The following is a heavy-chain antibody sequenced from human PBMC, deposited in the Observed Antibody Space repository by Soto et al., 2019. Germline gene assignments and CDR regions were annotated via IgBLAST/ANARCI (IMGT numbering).Heavy chain of an antibody. Sequence: GASVKVSCKASGYTFTGYYMHWVRQAPGQGLEWMGWINPNSGGTNYAQKFQGWVTMTRDTSISTAHMELSRLRSDDTAVYYCARALIAAAGIGLDPWGQGTLVTVSS. V-gene: IGHV1-2*04. CDR3: ARALIAAAGIGLDP. D-gene: IGHD6-13*01. J-gene: IGHJ5*02. CDR1: GYTFTGYY. CDR2: INPNSGGT.